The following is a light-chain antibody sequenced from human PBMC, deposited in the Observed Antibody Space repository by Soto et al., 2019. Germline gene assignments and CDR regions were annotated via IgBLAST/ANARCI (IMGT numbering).Light chain of an antibody. V-gene: IGLV2-11*01. J-gene: IGLJ2*01. CDR1: SSDVGSYNY. Sequence: QSVLTQPRSVSGSPGQSVTISCTGTSSDVGSYNYVSWYQQHPGKAPKFIIYDVTKRPSGVPDRFSGSKSGNTASLTISGLQAEDEADYYCCSYAGRYTLFGGGTKLTDL. CDR2: DVT. CDR3: CSYAGRYTL.